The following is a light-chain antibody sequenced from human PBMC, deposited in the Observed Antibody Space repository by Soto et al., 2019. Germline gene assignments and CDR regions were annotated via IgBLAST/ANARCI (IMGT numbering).Light chain of an antibody. CDR2: AAS. V-gene: IGKV1-8*01. Sequence: AIRRTQSPSSLSASTGDRVTLTCRASQGISSYLAWYQQKPGKAPKLLIYAASILQSGVPSRFSGSGSGTDFTLTISCLQSEDFATYYCQQYYSYPITFGQGTRLEIK. CDR3: QQYYSYPIT. CDR1: QGISSY. J-gene: IGKJ5*01.